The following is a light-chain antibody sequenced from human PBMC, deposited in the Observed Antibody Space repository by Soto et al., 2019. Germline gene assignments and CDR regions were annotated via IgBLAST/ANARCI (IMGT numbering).Light chain of an antibody. Sequence: QSVLTQPASVSGSPGQSITISCTGTTSDVGGYNYVSWYQQLPGNAPKLIIYEVNHRPSGVSNRFSGSKSGSTASLTISRLQGEDEAHYYCSSYTAISSRDIVFGGGTQLTVL. CDR1: TSDVGGYNY. CDR2: EVN. CDR3: SSYTAISSRDIV. J-gene: IGLJ7*01. V-gene: IGLV2-14*01.